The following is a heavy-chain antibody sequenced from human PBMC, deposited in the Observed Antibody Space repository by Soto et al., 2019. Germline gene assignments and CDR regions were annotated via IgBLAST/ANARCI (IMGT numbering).Heavy chain of an antibody. CDR2: ISAYNGNT. Sequence: GASVKVSCKASGYTFTSYGISWVRQAPGQGLEWMGWISAYNGNTNYAQKLQGRVTMTTDTSTSTAYMELRSLRSDDTAVYYCARDVGATVAGTVTFDYWGQGTLVTVSS. CDR3: ARDVGATVAGTVTFDY. CDR1: GYTFTSYG. J-gene: IGHJ4*02. V-gene: IGHV1-18*01. D-gene: IGHD6-19*01.